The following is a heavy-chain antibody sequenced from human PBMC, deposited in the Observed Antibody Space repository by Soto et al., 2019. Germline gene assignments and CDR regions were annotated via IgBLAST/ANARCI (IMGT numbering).Heavy chain of an antibody. CDR3: ATDLEMALIDY. J-gene: IGHJ4*02. V-gene: IGHV1-18*01. CDR2: ISAYNGNT. D-gene: IGHD2-8*01. Sequence: QVQLVQSGAEVKKPGASVKVSCKASGYTFTSYGISWVRQAPGQVLEWRGWISAYNGNTKYAQKLQGRVTMTTDTSKNTAYMELRTLRSYDTAMYYCATDLEMALIDYWGKGTLVTVSS. CDR1: GYTFTSYG.